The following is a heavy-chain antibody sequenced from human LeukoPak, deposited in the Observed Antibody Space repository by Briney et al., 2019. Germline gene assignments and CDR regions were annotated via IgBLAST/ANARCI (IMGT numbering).Heavy chain of an antibody. CDR3: ARGNYYYDTSGPPWGYFDH. CDR1: GGSISNYF. D-gene: IGHD3-22*01. V-gene: IGHV4-59*01. Sequence: SETLSLTCSVSGGSISNYFWTWIRQPPGKGLEWIGDIYYSGSTNYNPSLKSRVTMSVDTSKDQFSLKLSSVTAADTAVYYCARGNYYYDTSGPPWGYFDHWGQGTLVTVSS. CDR2: IYYSGST. J-gene: IGHJ4*02.